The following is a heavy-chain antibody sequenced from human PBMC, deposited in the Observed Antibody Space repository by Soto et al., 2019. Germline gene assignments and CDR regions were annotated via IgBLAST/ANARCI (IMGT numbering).Heavy chain of an antibody. V-gene: IGHV4-61*01. J-gene: IGHJ4*02. CDR1: GGSVSSGNYY. Sequence: PSETLSLTCTVSGGSVSSGNYYWSWIRQPPGKALEWIGYIYDSGSTKYNPSLKSRVTISVDTSKNQFSLKLSSVTTADTAVYYCARTPSGSRVDFWGQGILVTVSS. CDR2: IYDSGST. D-gene: IGHD3-10*01. CDR3: ARTPSGSRVDF.